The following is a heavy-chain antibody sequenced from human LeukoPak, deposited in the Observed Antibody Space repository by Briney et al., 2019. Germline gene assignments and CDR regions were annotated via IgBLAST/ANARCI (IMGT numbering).Heavy chain of an antibody. CDR1: GGSISSGGYY. J-gene: IGHJ4*02. Sequence: TLSLTCSVSGGSISSGGYYWSWIRQHPGKGLEWIGYIYYSGSTYYNPSLKSRVTISVDTSKNQFSLKLSSVTAADTAVYYCARDGGLDPYYFDYWGQGTLVTVSS. V-gene: IGHV4-31*03. CDR2: IYYSGST. CDR3: ARDGGLDPYYFDY. D-gene: IGHD3-16*01.